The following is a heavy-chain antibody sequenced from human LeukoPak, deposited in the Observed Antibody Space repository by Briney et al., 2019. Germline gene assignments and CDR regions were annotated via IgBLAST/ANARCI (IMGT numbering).Heavy chain of an antibody. Sequence: GGSLRLSCAASGFTFSDYGMSWGRQAGGEGRGWVSYVGISSGNTKYADSVKGRFTISGDSAKNSVFLQMNNLRVEDTAVYYCARDHRYAFDIWGQGTLVTVSS. V-gene: IGHV3-11*06. CDR2: VGISSGNT. D-gene: IGHD5-12*01. CDR3: ARDHRYAFDI. J-gene: IGHJ4*02. CDR1: GFTFSDYG.